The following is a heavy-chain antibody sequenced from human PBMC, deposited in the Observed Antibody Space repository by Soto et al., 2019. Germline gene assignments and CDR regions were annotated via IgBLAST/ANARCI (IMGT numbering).Heavy chain of an antibody. CDR3: ARERKNVFDP. CDR2: IKQDGSEK. J-gene: IGHJ5*02. CDR1: GFTFSRYW. V-gene: IGHV3-7*01. Sequence: GGSLRLSCAASGFTFSRYWMSWVRQAPGKGLEWVANIKQDGSEKNFVDSVKGRFTISRDNARNSLYLQMNSLRAEDTAVYYCARERKNVFDPWGQGTLVTVSS.